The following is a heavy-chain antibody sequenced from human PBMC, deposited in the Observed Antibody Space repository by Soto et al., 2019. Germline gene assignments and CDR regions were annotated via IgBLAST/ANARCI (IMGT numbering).Heavy chain of an antibody. CDR3: ARGNDWKSSTFDI. V-gene: IGHV4-59*11. J-gene: IGHJ3*02. D-gene: IGHD2-21*01. CDR1: GGSLTDHY. CDR2: VYYSGAT. Sequence: QVQLQESGPGLVKPSETLSLTCTVAGGSLTDHYWNWFRQSPGRGLQWIGYVYYSGATSYNPSLTSRGTMTVDTSKNQFPLKLRSVTAAATAVFFCARGNDWKSSTFDIWGQWTMVSVSS.